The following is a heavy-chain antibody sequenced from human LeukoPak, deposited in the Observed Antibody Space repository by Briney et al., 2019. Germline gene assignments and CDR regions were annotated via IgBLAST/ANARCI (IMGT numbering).Heavy chain of an antibody. J-gene: IGHJ4*02. D-gene: IGHD6-13*01. Sequence: GGSLRLSCAASGFTFSSYGMHWVRHAPGQGLGRVGVISYDGSNKYYADSVKSRFTTSTDNSKNTLYLQKIRPRAEATAVYYFPNGDSSSRYNYGGEGTLVTVSS. CDR3: PNGDSSSRYNY. V-gene: IGHV3-30*18. CDR1: GFTFSSYG. CDR2: ISYDGSNK.